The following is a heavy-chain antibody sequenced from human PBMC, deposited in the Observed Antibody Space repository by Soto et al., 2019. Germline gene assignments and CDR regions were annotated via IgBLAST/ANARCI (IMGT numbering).Heavy chain of an antibody. Sequence: EVQLVESGGGLVQPGGSLRLSCAASGFTFRNYWMSWVRQAPGKGLEWVANVKQDESEKYYVDSVKGRFTISRDNARNSLYLQMNSLRVEDTGVYYCARNFQGRGNYYCDYWGQGALVAVSS. V-gene: IGHV3-7*04. CDR1: GFTFRNYW. D-gene: IGHD2-21*01. CDR3: ARNFQGRGNYYCDY. J-gene: IGHJ4*02. CDR2: VKQDESEK.